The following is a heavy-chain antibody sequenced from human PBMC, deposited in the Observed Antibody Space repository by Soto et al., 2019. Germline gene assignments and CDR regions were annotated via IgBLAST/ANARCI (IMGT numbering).Heavy chain of an antibody. V-gene: IGHV3-21*01. CDR2: ISSSSSYI. CDR1: GFTFSSYS. Sequence: GGSLRLSCAASGFTFSSYSMNWVRQAPGKGLEWVSSISSSSSYIYYADSVKGRFTISRDNAKNSLYLQMNSLRAEDTAVYYCARDSGRTYYYGMDVWGQGTTVTVSS. J-gene: IGHJ6*02. D-gene: IGHD3-10*01. CDR3: ARDSGRTYYYGMDV.